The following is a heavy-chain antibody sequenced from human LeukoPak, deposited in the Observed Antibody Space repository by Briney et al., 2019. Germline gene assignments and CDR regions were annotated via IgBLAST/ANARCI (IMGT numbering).Heavy chain of an antibody. D-gene: IGHD1-26*01. CDR3: AREVSGSYHY. V-gene: IGHV4-59*01. CDR2: IYYSGST. CDR1: GGSISSYY. J-gene: IGHJ4*02. Sequence: LETLSLTCTVSGGSISSYYWSWIRQPPGKGLEWIGYIYYSGSTNYNPSLKSRVTISVDTSKNQFSLKLSSVTAADTAVYYCAREVSGSYHYWGQGTLVTVSS.